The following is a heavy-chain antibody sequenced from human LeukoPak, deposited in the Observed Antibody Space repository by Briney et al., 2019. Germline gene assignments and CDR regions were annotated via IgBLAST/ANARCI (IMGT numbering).Heavy chain of an antibody. CDR2: ISSSGSTI. D-gene: IGHD1-14*01. CDR1: GFTFSSYE. CDR3: AKGNRPIDY. Sequence: PGGSLRLSCAASGFTFSSYEMNWVRQAPGKGLEWVSYISSSGSTIYYADSVKGRFTISRDNSKNTLYLQMNSLRAEDTAVYYCAKGNRPIDYWGQGTLVTVSS. J-gene: IGHJ4*02. V-gene: IGHV3-48*03.